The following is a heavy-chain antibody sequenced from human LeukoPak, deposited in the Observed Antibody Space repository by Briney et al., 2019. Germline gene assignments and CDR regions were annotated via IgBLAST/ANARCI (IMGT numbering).Heavy chain of an antibody. V-gene: IGHV3-64*01. J-gene: IGHJ3*02. CDR3: ARGQNYYDSSGYPVYDAFDI. CDR2: ISSNGGST. Sequence: GGSLRLSCAASGFTFSSYAMHWVRQAPGKGLEYVSAISSNGGSTYYANSVKGRFTISRDNSKNTLYLQMGSLRAEDMAVYYCARGQNYYDSSGYPVYDAFDIWGQGTMVTVSS. CDR1: GFTFSSYA. D-gene: IGHD3-22*01.